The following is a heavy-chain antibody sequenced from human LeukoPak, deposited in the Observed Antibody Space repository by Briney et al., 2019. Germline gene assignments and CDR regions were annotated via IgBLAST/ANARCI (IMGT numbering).Heavy chain of an antibody. CDR1: GFTFSSYA. J-gene: IGHJ4*02. CDR2: ISGSGGST. CDR3: AKAVATALY. V-gene: IGHV3-23*01. D-gene: IGHD5-12*01. Sequence: GGSLRLSCAASGFTFSSYAMSWVRQAPGKVLEWVSTISGSGGSTYYADSVQGRLTISRDNSKNTLYLQMNSLRAEDTAVYYCAKAVATALYWGQGTLVTVSS.